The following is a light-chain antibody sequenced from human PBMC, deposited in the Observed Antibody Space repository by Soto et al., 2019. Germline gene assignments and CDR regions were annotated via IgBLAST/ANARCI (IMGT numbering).Light chain of an antibody. CDR3: SSYTSSSTYV. J-gene: IGLJ1*01. CDR1: SSDVGGYNY. V-gene: IGLV2-14*01. Sequence: LTEPASVSGSPGQAITISCTGPSSDVGGYNYVSWYQQHPGKAPKLMIYDVSNRPSGVSNRFSGSKSGNTASLTISGLQAEDEADYYCSSYTSSSTYVFGTGTKVTVL. CDR2: DVS.